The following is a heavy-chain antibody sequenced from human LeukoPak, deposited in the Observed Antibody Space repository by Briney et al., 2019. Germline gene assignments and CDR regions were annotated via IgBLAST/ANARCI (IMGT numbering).Heavy chain of an antibody. CDR1: GYTFTTYG. D-gene: IGHD6-13*01. J-gene: IGHJ4*02. CDR3: ARLGRIAAAGTDY. Sequence: SVKVSCKASGYTFTTYGISWVRQAPGQGLEWMGGIIPIFGTANYALKFQGRVTITADKSTSTAYMELSSLRSEDTAVYYCARLGRIAAAGTDYWGQGTLVTVSS. V-gene: IGHV1-69*06. CDR2: IIPIFGTA.